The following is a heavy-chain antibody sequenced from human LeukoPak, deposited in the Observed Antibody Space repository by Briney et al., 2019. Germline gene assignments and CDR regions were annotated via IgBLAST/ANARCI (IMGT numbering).Heavy chain of an antibody. CDR3: ARTKGPRGYCSGGSCYSYYYYYMDV. J-gene: IGHJ6*03. D-gene: IGHD2-15*01. CDR1: GGSISSYY. V-gene: IGHV4-59*01. CDR2: IYYSGST. Sequence: PSETLSLTCTVSGGSISSYYWSWIRQPPGKGLEWIGYIYYSGSTNYNPSLKSRVTISVDTSKNQFSLKLSSVTAADTAVYYCARTKGPRGYCSGGSCYSYYYYYMDVWGKGTTVTISS.